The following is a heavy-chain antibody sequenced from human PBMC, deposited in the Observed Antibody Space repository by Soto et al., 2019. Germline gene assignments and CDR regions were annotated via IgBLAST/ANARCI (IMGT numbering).Heavy chain of an antibody. CDR2: INHSGST. CDR3: ARSSGTRYFDY. V-gene: IGHV4-34*01. CDR1: GGSFSGYY. J-gene: IGHJ4*02. Sequence: QVQLQQWGAGLLKPSETLSLTCAVYGGSFSGYYWSWIRQPPGKGLEWIGEINHSGSTNYNTSLKSRVTISVDTSKNQFSLKLSSVTAADTAVYYCARSSGTRYFDYWGQGTLVTVSS. D-gene: IGHD1-1*01.